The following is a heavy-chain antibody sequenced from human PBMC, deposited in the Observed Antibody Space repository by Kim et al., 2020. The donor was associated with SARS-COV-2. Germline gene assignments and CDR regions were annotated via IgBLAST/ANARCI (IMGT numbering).Heavy chain of an antibody. J-gene: IGHJ6*02. CDR1: GFTVSSNY. V-gene: IGHV3-53*01. Sequence: GGSLRLSCAASGFTVSSNYMSWVRQAPGKGLEWVSVIYSGGSTYYADSVKGRFTISRDNSKNTLYLQMNSLRAEDTAVYYCASPGLRYFDWLDTTYYGMDVWGQGTTVTVSS. D-gene: IGHD3-9*01. CDR3: ASPGLRYFDWLDTTYYGMDV. CDR2: IYSGGST.